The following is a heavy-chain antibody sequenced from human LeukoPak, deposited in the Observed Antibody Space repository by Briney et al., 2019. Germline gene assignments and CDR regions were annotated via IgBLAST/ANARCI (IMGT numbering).Heavy chain of an antibody. CDR1: GGSFSGYY. Sequence: SESLSLTCAVYGGSFSGYYWSWIRQPPGKGLEWIGEINHSGSTNYNPSLKSRVTISVDTSKNQFSLKLSSVTAADTAVYYCARSYYYGSGSPFDYWGQGTLVTVSS. V-gene: IGHV4-34*01. J-gene: IGHJ4*02. CDR2: INHSGST. CDR3: ARSYYYGSGSPFDY. D-gene: IGHD3-10*01.